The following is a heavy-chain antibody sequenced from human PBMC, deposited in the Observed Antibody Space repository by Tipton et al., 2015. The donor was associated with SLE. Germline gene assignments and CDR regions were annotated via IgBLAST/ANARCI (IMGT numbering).Heavy chain of an antibody. CDR1: GFTFSSYA. Sequence: SLRLSCAASGFTFSSYAMSWVRQAPGKGLEWVSAILGSGGSTYYADSVNGRFTISRDTSKNTLYLLMNSLGAEDTAVYYCAKDTGSGTQGNYWGQGTLVTVSS. D-gene: IGHD3-10*01. CDR2: ILGSGGST. J-gene: IGHJ4*02. CDR3: AKDTGSGTQGNY. V-gene: IGHV3-23*01.